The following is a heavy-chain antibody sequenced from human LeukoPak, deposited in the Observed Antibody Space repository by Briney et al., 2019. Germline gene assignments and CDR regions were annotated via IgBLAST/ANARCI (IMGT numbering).Heavy chain of an antibody. D-gene: IGHD3-3*01. V-gene: IGHV1-46*01. J-gene: IGHJ4*02. Sequence: ASVTVSCKASGYTFTSYYMHWVRQAPGQGLEWMGIINPSGGSTSYAQKFQGRVTMTRDTSTSTVYMELSSLRSEDTAVYYCARDSSPATYYDFWSGYYTPYYFDYWGQGTLVTVSS. CDR3: ARDSSPATYYDFWSGYYTPYYFDY. CDR1: GYTFTSYY. CDR2: INPSGGST.